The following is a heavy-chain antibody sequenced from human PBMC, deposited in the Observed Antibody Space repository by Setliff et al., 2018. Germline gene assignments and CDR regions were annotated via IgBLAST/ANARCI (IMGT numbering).Heavy chain of an antibody. J-gene: IGHJ4*02. CDR1: GYTFTGYY. D-gene: IGHD5-18*01. CDR3: ARAPLESGYYYGQGHYFDY. V-gene: IGHV1-46*01. Sequence: ASVKVSCKASGYTFTGYYMHWVRQAPGQGFEWMGIIDPSGDYTNYAQKFQGRVTMTRDTSTTTVYMELSSLRSDDTAVYYCARAPLESGYYYGQGHYFDYWGQGTLVTVSS. CDR2: IDPSGDYT.